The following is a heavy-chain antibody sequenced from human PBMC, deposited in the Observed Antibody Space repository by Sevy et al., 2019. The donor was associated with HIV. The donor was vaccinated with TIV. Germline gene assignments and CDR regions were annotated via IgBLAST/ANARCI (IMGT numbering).Heavy chain of an antibody. CDR2: MNPNSGNT. D-gene: IGHD3-10*01. CDR1: GYTFTRYD. J-gene: IGHJ1*01. CDR3: TRRGYYAL. Sequence: ASVKVSCKASGYTFTRYDINWVRQATGQGLEWMGWMNPNSGNTGYAQKFQGRVTITRNTSINTAYMELSSLRSDDTAVYYCTRRGYYALWGQGTLVTVSS. V-gene: IGHV1-8*03.